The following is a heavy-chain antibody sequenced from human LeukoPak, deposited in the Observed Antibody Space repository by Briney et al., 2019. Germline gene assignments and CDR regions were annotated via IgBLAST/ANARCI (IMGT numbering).Heavy chain of an antibody. V-gene: IGHV1-8*03. CDR3: TRGLPRDGLVVIAAANEY. D-gene: IGHD2-2*01. CDR2: MNPKTGST. J-gene: IGHJ4*02. CDR1: GYTFSSYD. Sequence: ASVKVSCKASGYTFSSYDINWVRQAAGQGLEWMGWMNPKTGSTGFSQKFQGRVTITRDTSISTAYMELSRLTSEDTGVYYCTRGLPRDGLVVIAAANEYWGQGSLVTVSS.